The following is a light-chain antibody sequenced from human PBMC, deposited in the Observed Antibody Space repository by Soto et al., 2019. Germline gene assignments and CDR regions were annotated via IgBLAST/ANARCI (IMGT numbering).Light chain of an antibody. V-gene: IGLV1-44*01. CDR1: GSNIGSNT. Sequence: QSVLTQPPSASGTPGQRFTISCSGSGSNIGSNTVNWYQQLPGTAPKLLIYSNNQRPSGVPDRFSGSKSGTSASLAISGLQSEDEADYYCAAWDDSLNGLYVFGTGTKLTVL. CDR3: AAWDDSLNGLYV. CDR2: SNN. J-gene: IGLJ1*01.